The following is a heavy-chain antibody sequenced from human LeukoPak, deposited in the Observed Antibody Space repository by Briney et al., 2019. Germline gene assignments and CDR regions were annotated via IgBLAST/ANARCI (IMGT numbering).Heavy chain of an antibody. D-gene: IGHD2-8*01. CDR3: AKDGCTNGVCYYFDY. V-gene: IGHV3-30*18. J-gene: IGHJ4*02. CDR1: GFTFSSYG. CDR2: ISYDGSNK. Sequence: GRSLRLSCAASGFTFSSYGMHWVRQAPGKGLEWVAVISYDGSNKYYADSVKGRFTNSRDNSKNTLYLQMNSLRAEDTAVYYCAKDGCTNGVCYYFDYWGQGTLVTVSS.